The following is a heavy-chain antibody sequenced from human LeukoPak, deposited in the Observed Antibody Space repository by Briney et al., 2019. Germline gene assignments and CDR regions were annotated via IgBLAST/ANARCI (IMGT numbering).Heavy chain of an antibody. D-gene: IGHD6-19*01. CDR1: GFTVSSNY. Sequence: GRSLRLSCAASGFTVSSNYMSWVRQAPGKGLEWVSVIYSGGSTYYADSVKGRFTISRDNSKNTLYLQMNSLRAEDTAVYYCARSSGWPYYFDYWGQGTLVTVSS. CDR3: ARSSGWPYYFDY. J-gene: IGHJ4*02. V-gene: IGHV3-53*01. CDR2: IYSGGST.